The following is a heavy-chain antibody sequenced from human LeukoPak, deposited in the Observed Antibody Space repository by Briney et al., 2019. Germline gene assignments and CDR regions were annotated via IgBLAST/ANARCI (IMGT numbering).Heavy chain of an antibody. D-gene: IGHD3-22*01. CDR3: ARKLYDSSRYGQTYYFDN. J-gene: IGHJ4*02. Sequence: ASVKVSCKASGYSFTSYGLNWVRQAPGQGLEWMGWISPYNGNTDHAQKFQGRVTMTTDTFTSTAYVDLRSLRSDDTAVYYCARKLYDSSRYGQTYYFDNWGQGTLVTVSS. CDR1: GYSFTSYG. CDR2: ISPYNGNT. V-gene: IGHV1-18*01.